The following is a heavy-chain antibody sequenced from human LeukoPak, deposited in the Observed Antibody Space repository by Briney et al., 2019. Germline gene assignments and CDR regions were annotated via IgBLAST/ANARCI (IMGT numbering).Heavy chain of an antibody. Sequence: ASVKVSCNVSGYTLTDLSMHWIRLAPGQGLEWMGGFDLKDSETIYAQQFHGRVTTTEDTSTATAYMQLSSLISEATAVYYCAITRGSARTFDFWGQGTLVSVSS. D-gene: IGHD2-15*01. J-gene: IGHJ4*02. CDR2: FDLKDSET. CDR1: GYTLTDLS. V-gene: IGHV1-24*01. CDR3: AITRGSARTFDF.